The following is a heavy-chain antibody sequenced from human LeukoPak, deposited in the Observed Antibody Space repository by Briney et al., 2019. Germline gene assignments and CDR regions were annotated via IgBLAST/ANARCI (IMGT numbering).Heavy chain of an antibody. J-gene: IGHJ4*02. CDR2: ISGSGGST. Sequence: HPGGSLRLSCAASGFSFSNYWMSWVRQAPGKGLEWVSAISGSGGSTYYADSVKGRFTISRDNSKNTLYLQMNSLRAEDTAVYYCANGGDRGYIVVVPAAMPVYWGQGTLVTVSS. D-gene: IGHD2-2*01. CDR3: ANGGDRGYIVVVPAAMPVY. CDR1: GFSFSNYW. V-gene: IGHV3-23*01.